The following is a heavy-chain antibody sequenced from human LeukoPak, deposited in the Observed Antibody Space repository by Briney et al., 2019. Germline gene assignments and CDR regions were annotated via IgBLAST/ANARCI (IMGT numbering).Heavy chain of an antibody. CDR1: GFTFSGNW. Sequence: GGSLRFSCAASGFTFSGNWRSWVGQGPGKGREGGANIKQEGSEKYYVDSGKGRFSISRDNGKDSLYLQMHSLRAEDTAVYYCPRGGSRYDHWAQGTLVTVSS. V-gene: IGHV3-7*01. CDR3: PRGGSRYDH. J-gene: IGHJ4*02. CDR2: IKQEGSEK. D-gene: IGHD3-22*01.